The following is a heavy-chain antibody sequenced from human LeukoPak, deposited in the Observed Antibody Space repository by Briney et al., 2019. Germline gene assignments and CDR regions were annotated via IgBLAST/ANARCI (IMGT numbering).Heavy chain of an antibody. Sequence: ASVKVSCKASAYLFTSYYIHWVRQAPGQGLEWMGWISAYNGNTNYAQKLQGRVTMTTDTSTSTAYMELRSLRSDDTAVYYCARAPPLFYGDYVYYWGQGTLVTVSS. CDR1: AYLFTSYY. D-gene: IGHD4-17*01. J-gene: IGHJ4*02. CDR3: ARAPPLFYGDYVYY. V-gene: IGHV1-18*04. CDR2: ISAYNGNT.